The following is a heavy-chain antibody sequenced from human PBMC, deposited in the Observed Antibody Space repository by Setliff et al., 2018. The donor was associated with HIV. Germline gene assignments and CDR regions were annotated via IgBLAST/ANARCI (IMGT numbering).Heavy chain of an antibody. J-gene: IGHJ4*02. Sequence: SETLSLTCTVSGGSIRTGAYYWGWIRQPPGKGLEWIGSIYYDGRTFYKPSLKSRLTISVDTSKNQFSLSLTSVTAADTAVYYCARLEVRSFYGYRNSPDYWGQGTLVTVSS. CDR2: IYYDGRT. CDR1: GGSIRTGAYY. V-gene: IGHV4-39*01. CDR3: ARLEVRSFYGYRNSPDY. D-gene: IGHD5-18*01.